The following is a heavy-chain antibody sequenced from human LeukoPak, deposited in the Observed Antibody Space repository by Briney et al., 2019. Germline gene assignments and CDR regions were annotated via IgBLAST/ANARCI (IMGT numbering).Heavy chain of an antibody. D-gene: IGHD2-21*02. CDR3: ARDYFYCGGDCFVDY. CDR1: GFTFSDYT. J-gene: IGHJ4*02. V-gene: IGHV3-21*04. CDR2: ISGGSRSI. Sequence: GGSLRLSCAASGFTFSDYTMNWVRQAPGKGLEWVSSISGGSRSIYYVDSVKGRFTISRDKAKNSLYLQVNSLRAEDTAIYYCARDYFYCGGDCFVDYWGQGTLVTVSS.